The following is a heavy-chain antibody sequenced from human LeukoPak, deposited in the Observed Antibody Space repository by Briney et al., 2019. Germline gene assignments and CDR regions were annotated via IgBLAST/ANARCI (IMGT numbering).Heavy chain of an antibody. CDR2: IIPIFGTA. Sequence: ASVKVSCKASGYTFTSYAISWVRQAPGQGLEWMGGIIPIFGTANYAQKFQGRVTITADESTSTAYMELSSLRSEDTAVYYCARGLAIFGVVIIPVRDYGMDVWGQGTMVTVSS. CDR1: GYTFTSYA. CDR3: ARGLAIFGVVIIPVRDYGMDV. D-gene: IGHD3-3*01. V-gene: IGHV1-69*13. J-gene: IGHJ6*02.